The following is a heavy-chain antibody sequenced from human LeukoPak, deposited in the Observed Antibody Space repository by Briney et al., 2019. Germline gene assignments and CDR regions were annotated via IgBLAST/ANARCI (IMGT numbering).Heavy chain of an antibody. D-gene: IGHD3-22*01. J-gene: IGHJ4*02. V-gene: IGHV4-59*12. CDR2: IYYSGST. CDR3: AREGDYYDTSGTLDY. CDR1: GGSISSYY. Sequence: SETLSLTCTVSGGSISSYYWSWIRQPPGKGLEWIGYIYYSGSTNYNPSLKSRVTISVDASKNQFSLKLSSVTAADTAVYYCAREGDYYDTSGTLDYWGQGTLVTVSS.